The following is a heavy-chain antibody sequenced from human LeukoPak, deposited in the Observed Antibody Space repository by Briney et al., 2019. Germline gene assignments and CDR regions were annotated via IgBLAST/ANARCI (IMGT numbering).Heavy chain of an antibody. Sequence: ASVKVSCKASGYTFTSYDINWVRQATGQGLEWMGWVNPNSGNTGYAQKFQGRVTMTRNTSISTAYMELSSLRSEDTAVYYCARGMRGRRGMDVWGQGTTVTVSS. D-gene: IGHD1-26*01. CDR1: GYTFTSYD. V-gene: IGHV1-8*01. J-gene: IGHJ6*02. CDR3: ARGMRGRRGMDV. CDR2: VNPNSGNT.